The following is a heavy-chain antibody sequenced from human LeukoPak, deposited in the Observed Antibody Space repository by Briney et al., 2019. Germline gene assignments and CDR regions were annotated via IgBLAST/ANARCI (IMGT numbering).Heavy chain of an antibody. V-gene: IGHV3-30*02. J-gene: IGHJ4*02. CDR2: IRYDGSNK. CDR1: GFTFSSYG. D-gene: IGHD6-13*01. Sequence: GGSLRLSCAASGFTFSSYGMHWVRQAPGKGLEWVAFIRYDGSNKYYADSVKGRFTISRDNSKNTLYLQMNSLRAEDTAVYYCARVGSSSSWDYFDYWGQGTLVTVSS. CDR3: ARVGSSSSWDYFDY.